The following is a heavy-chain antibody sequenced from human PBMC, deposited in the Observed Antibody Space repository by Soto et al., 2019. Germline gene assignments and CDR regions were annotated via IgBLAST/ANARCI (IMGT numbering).Heavy chain of an antibody. CDR2: IYSHWGT. Sequence: QVQLQASGPGLVKPSDTLSLTCTVSGDSIGTYNWGWILQPPGKRLEWIGYIYSHWGTSYNPALTSRVNISAAPSTKRFSLRLRSVTAADTAVFYCVRQGIGALHGLVDVWGQGTRVTVSS. J-gene: IGHJ6*02. CDR1: GDSIGTYN. CDR3: VRQGIGALHGLVDV. D-gene: IGHD1-26*01. V-gene: IGHV4-59*08.